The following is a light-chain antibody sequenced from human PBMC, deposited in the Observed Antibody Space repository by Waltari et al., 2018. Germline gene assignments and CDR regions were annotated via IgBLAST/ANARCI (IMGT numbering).Light chain of an antibody. J-gene: IGKJ2*01. CDR1: QSVLYSSNNKNY. V-gene: IGKV4-1*01. CDR2: GAS. Sequence: DIVMTQSPDSLAVSLGERATINCKSSQSVLYSSNNKNYLAWYQQQPGQPPKLLICGASTRESGVPDRFSGSGSGTDFTLTISSLQAEDVAVYYCQQYFSTPYTFGQGTKVEIK. CDR3: QQYFSTPYT.